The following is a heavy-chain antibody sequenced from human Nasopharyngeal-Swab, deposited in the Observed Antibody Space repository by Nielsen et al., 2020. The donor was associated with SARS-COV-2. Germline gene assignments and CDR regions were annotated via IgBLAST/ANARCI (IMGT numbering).Heavy chain of an antibody. J-gene: IGHJ4*02. Sequence: ASVKVSCKASGYTFTSYAMHWVRQAPGKGLEWMGGFDPEDGETIYAQKFQGRVTMTEDTSTDTAYMELSSLRSEDTAVYYCATVYSAVYSSGWYFYWGQGTLVTVSS. V-gene: IGHV1-24*01. CDR3: ATVYSAVYSSGWYFY. CDR1: GYTFTSYA. CDR2: FDPEDGET. D-gene: IGHD6-19*01.